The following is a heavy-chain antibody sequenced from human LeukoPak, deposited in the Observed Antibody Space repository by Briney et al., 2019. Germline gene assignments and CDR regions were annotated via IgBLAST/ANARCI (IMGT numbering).Heavy chain of an antibody. CDR2: IYYSGST. V-gene: IGHV4-39*01. CDR3: ARTRYYYNSRSYGAPYYFDY. CDR1: GGSISSSSYY. J-gene: IGHJ4*02. Sequence: SETLSLTCTVTGGSISSSSYYWGWIRQPPGKGLEWIGSIYYSGSTYYNPSLKSRVTISVDTSKNQFSLKLSSVTAADTAVYYCARTRYYYNSRSYGAPYYFDYWGQGTLVTVSS. D-gene: IGHD3-10*01.